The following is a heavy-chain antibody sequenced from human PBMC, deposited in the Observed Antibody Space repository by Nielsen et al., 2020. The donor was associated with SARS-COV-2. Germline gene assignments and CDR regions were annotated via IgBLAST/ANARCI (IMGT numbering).Heavy chain of an antibody. CDR1: GYTFTSYA. V-gene: IGHV1-3*01. CDR2: INAGNGNT. CDR3: ARVSSSSWYWFDP. D-gene: IGHD6-13*01. Sequence: ASVKVSCKASGYTFTSYAMHWVRQAPGQRLEWMGWINAGNGNTKYSQKFQGRVTITRDTSASTAYMELSSLRSEDTAVYYCARVSSSSWYWFDPWGQGTLVTASS. J-gene: IGHJ5*02.